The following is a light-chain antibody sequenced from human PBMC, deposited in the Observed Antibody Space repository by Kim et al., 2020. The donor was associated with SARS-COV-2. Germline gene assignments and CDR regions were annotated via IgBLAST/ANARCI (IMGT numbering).Light chain of an antibody. CDR1: SRHSSYA. V-gene: IGLV4-69*01. J-gene: IGLJ3*02. Sequence: ASVKPTCSRGSRHSSYAIEWHQQQPEKGPSDLMKVNSDGSHSKGDGIPARFAGSCTGAERYLTISSLQSEDEAYYYCQTWGTCCWVFGGGTQLTVL. CDR2: VNSDGSH. CDR3: QTWGTCCWV.